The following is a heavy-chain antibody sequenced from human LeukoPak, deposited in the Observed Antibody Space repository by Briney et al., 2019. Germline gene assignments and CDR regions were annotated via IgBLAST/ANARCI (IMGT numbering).Heavy chain of an antibody. D-gene: IGHD4-17*01. V-gene: IGHV1-2*02. CDR1: GYTFTGYY. CDR2: INPNSGGT. CDR3: ASSRAPLTTAPHFDY. Sequence: GASVKVSCKASGYTFTGYYMHWVRQAPGQGLEWMGWINPNSGGTNYAQKFQGRVTMTRDTSISTAYMELSRLRSDDTAVYYCASSRAPLTTAPHFDYWGQGTLVTVSS. J-gene: IGHJ4*02.